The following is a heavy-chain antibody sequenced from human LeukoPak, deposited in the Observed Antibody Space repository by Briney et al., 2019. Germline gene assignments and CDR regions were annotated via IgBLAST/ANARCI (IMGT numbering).Heavy chain of an antibody. V-gene: IGHV3-21*01. Sequence: GGSLRLSCAGSGFTFSSYSMSWVRQAPGKGLEWVSYISSGSSYIYYADSVKGRFTISRDNAKNSLYLEMNSLRAEDTAVYYCARAALREGYDFDYWGQGTLVTVAS. CDR2: ISSGSSYI. J-gene: IGHJ4*02. CDR1: GFTFSSYS. CDR3: ARAALREGYDFDY. D-gene: IGHD5-24*01.